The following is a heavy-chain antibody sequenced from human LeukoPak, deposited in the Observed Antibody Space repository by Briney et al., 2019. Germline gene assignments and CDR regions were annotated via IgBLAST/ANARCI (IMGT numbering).Heavy chain of an antibody. CDR3: AKYLTYYYDSSGYYNDY. Sequence: GGSLRLSCAASGFTFSSYAMSWVRQAPGKGLEWVSAISGSGGSTYYADSVKGRFTISGDNSKNTLYLQMNSLRAEDTAVYYCAKYLTYYYDSSGYYNDYWGQGTLVTVSS. CDR1: GFTFSSYA. J-gene: IGHJ4*02. V-gene: IGHV3-23*01. D-gene: IGHD3-22*01. CDR2: ISGSGGST.